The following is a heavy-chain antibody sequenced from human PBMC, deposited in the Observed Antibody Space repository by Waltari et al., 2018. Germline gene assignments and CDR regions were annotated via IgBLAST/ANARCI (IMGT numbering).Heavy chain of an antibody. Sequence: QVQLQESGPGLVKPSETLSLTCAVSGYSISSGYYWGWIRQPPGKGLEWIGRIYHSGSTYYNPSLNSRVTISVDTSKNQFSLKLSSVTAADTAGYYCARSAVGATSDYWGQGTLVTVSS. D-gene: IGHD1-26*01. CDR3: ARSAVGATSDY. CDR2: IYHSGST. J-gene: IGHJ4*02. CDR1: GYSISSGYY. V-gene: IGHV4-38-2*01.